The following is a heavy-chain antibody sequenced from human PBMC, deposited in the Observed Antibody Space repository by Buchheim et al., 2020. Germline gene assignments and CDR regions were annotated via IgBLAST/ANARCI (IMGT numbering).Heavy chain of an antibody. D-gene: IGHD6-19*01. CDR1: GFTFSHYA. V-gene: IGHV3-23*01. CDR2: ISGSGGST. Sequence: EVQLLESGGGFVQPGGSLKLSCAASGFTFSHYAMHWVRQAPGKGLEWVSVISGSGGSTYYAASVRGRFSISRDNSKNTLYLQMNSLRAEDTAVYYCAKSHMSVADIFDFWGQGTL. CDR3: AKSHMSVADIFDF. J-gene: IGHJ4*02.